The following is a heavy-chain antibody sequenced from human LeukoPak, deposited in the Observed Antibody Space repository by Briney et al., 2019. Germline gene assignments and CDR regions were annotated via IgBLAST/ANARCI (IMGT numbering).Heavy chain of an antibody. Sequence: PSVTLSLTCTVSGGSISSYYWSWIRQPPGKGREWIGYFYYSGSTNYNPSLKSRVTISVDTSKNQFSLKLRSVTAADTAVYYCAREFNGSGNFDYWGQGTLVTVSS. J-gene: IGHJ4*02. CDR3: AREFNGSGNFDY. V-gene: IGHV4-59*01. CDR2: FYYSGST. D-gene: IGHD3-10*01. CDR1: GGSISSYY.